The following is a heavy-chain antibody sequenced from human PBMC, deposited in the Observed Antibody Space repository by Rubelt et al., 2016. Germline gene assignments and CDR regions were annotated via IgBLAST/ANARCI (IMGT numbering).Heavy chain of an antibody. D-gene: IGHD6-13*01. CDR2: VYYSGST. J-gene: IGHJ4*02. CDR3: ARQWPGAEAAFDN. CDR1: GGSISSSSYY. Sequence: QLQLQESGPGLVKPSETLSLTCTVSGGSISSSSYYWGCIRQPPGKGLEWIGSVYYSGSTYYKPSLKSRVTISVDTSKNLFSRKLSSGTAADTAVYYCARQWPGAEAAFDNWGQGTLVTVSS. V-gene: IGHV4-39*01.